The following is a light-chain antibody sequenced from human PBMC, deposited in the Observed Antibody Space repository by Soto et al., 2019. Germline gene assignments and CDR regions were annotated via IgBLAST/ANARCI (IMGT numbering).Light chain of an antibody. CDR1: QSISTS. J-gene: IGKJ1*01. CDR2: AAS. V-gene: IGKV1-39*01. CDR3: QQSYNIPRT. Sequence: DTQMTQSPTSLSASVGDRVTITCRASQSISTSLNWYQQRPGKAPKLLIPAASTLRSGVPSRFSGSGSGTDFSLTISSLQIEDFATYYCQQSYNIPRTFGQGTKVDIK.